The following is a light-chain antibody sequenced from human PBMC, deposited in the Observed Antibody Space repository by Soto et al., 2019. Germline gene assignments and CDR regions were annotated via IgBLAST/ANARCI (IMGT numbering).Light chain of an antibody. CDR3: QAWDSSTVV. J-gene: IGLJ2*01. Sequence: SYELTQPPSVSVSPGQTASITCSGDKLGDKYACWYRQKPGQTPVLVIYQDTKRPPGIPERFSGSNSGNTATLTISGTQAMDEADYYCQAWDSSTVVFGGGTKLTVL. CDR2: QDT. V-gene: IGLV3-1*01. CDR1: KLGDKY.